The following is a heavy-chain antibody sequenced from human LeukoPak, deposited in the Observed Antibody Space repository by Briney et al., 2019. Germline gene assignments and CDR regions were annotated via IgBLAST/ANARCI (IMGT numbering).Heavy chain of an antibody. CDR3: ARLGRWLHRVDY. D-gene: IGHD5-24*01. CDR2: IYHSGST. J-gene: IGHJ4*02. Sequence: SETLSLTCAVSGYSISSGYYWGWIRQPPGKGLEWIGSIYHSGSTYYNPSIQSRVTISVDTSKNQFSLKLSSVTAADTAVYYCARLGRWLHRVDYWGQGTLVTVSS. V-gene: IGHV4-38-2*01. CDR1: GYSISSGYY.